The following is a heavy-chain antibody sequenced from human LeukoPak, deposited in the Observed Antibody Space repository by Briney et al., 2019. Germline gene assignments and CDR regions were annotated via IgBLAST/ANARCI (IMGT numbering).Heavy chain of an antibody. CDR3: ARYGSPIHYYYMDV. V-gene: IGHV7-4-1*02. CDR2: INTNTGNP. CDR1: GYTFTSYA. Sequence: ASVKVSCKASGYTFTSYAMNWVRQAPGQGLEWMGWINTNTGNPTYAQGFTGRFVFSLGTSVSTAYLQISSLKAEDTAVYYCARYGSPIHYYYMDVWGKGTTVTVSS. D-gene: IGHD4-17*01. J-gene: IGHJ6*03.